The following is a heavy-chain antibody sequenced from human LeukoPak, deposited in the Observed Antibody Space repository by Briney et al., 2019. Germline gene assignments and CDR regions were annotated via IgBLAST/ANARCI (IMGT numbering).Heavy chain of an antibody. CDR2: ISGSGGST. CDR1: GFTFSSYG. V-gene: IGHV3-23*01. J-gene: IGHJ4*02. CDR3: AKEFRGGWPFDY. D-gene: IGHD6-19*01. Sequence: GGSLRLSCAASGFTFSSYGMSWVRQAPGQGLEWVSAISGSGGSTYYADPVKGRFTISRDNYKNTLYLQMNTLRADDTAVYDCAKEFRGGWPFDYWGQGTLVSVSS.